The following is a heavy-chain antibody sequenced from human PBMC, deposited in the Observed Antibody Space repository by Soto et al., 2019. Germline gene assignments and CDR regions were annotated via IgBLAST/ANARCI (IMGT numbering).Heavy chain of an antibody. CDR1: GYTFTSYA. J-gene: IGHJ6*02. CDR2: INAGNGNT. CDR3: ARGAYSSSWSSWYYYGMDV. V-gene: IGHV1-3*01. D-gene: IGHD6-13*01. Sequence: ASVKVSCKASGYTFTSYAMHWVRQAPGQRLEWMGWINAGNGNTKYSQKFQGRVTITRDTSASTAYMELSSLRSEDTAVYYCARGAYSSSWSSWYYYGMDVWGQGTTVTVSS.